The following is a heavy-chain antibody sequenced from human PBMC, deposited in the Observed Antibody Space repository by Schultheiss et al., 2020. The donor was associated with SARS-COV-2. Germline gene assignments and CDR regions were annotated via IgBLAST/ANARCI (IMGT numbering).Heavy chain of an antibody. D-gene: IGHD6-13*01. CDR3: AKEVGWYAQGYYSMDV. CDR2: ISYDGSNK. CDR1: GFTFSSYG. Sequence: GESLKISCAASGFTFSSYGMHWVRQAPGKGLEWVAVISYDGSNKYYADSVKGRFTISRDNSKNTLYLQMNSLRAEDTAVYYCAKEVGWYAQGYYSMDVWGQGTTVTVSS. J-gene: IGHJ6*02. V-gene: IGHV3-30*18.